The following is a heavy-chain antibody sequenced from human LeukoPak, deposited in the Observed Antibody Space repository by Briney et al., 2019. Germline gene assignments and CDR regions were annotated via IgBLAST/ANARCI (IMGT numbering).Heavy chain of an antibody. Sequence: GGSLRLSCAASGFTFSSYWMSWVRQAPGKGLEWVANIKQDGSEKYYVDSVKGRFTISRDNAKNSLYLQMNSLRAEDTAVYYCATTGYNHVRGFDYWGQGTLVTVSS. J-gene: IGHJ4*02. CDR3: ATTGYNHVRGFDY. CDR2: IKQDGSEK. CDR1: GFTFSSYW. V-gene: IGHV3-7*01. D-gene: IGHD3-10*01.